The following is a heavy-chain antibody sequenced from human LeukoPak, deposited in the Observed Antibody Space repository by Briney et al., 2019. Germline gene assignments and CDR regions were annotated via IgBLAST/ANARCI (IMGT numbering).Heavy chain of an antibody. D-gene: IGHD2-2*01. CDR1: GFIFSSYW. J-gene: IGHJ6*04. Sequence: GSLRLSCAASGFIFSSYWMSWVRQAPGKGMEWVANIKEDGSEKYYVDSVKGRFTISRDNAKNALYLQTNSLRAEDTAVYYCARRALRYCSSTSCPAQYYGVDVWGKGTTVTVSS. CDR2: IKEDGSEK. CDR3: ARRALRYCSSTSCPAQYYGVDV. V-gene: IGHV3-7*03.